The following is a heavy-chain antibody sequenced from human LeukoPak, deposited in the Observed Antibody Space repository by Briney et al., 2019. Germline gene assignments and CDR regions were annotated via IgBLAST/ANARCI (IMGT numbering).Heavy chain of an antibody. D-gene: IGHD5-12*01. J-gene: IGHJ6*02. V-gene: IGHV4-30-4*01. CDR3: ARGGCGYDCYYYYGMDV. Sequence: TSETLSLTCTVSGGSISSGDYYWSWIRQPPGKGLEWIGYIYYSGSTYYNPSLKSRVTISVDTSKNQFSLKLSSVTAADTAVYYCARGGCGYDCYYYYGMDVWGQGTTVTVSS. CDR1: GGSISSGDYY. CDR2: IYYSGST.